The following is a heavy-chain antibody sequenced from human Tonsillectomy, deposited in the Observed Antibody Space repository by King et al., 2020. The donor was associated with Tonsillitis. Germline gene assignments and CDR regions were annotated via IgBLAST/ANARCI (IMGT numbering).Heavy chain of an antibody. J-gene: IGHJ5*02. CDR2: INIDGSNT. D-gene: IGHD2-15*01. Sequence: VQLVESGGGLVQPGGSLRLSCAASGFTFSSYWMHWVRQAPGKGLVWVSRINIDGSNTSYADSVKGRFTISRDNAKNTLYLQMNSLRAEDTAVYYCASALTYCSGGSCYTQRWFDPWGQGTLVTVSS. CDR3: ASALTYCSGGSCYTQRWFDP. CDR1: GFTFSSYW. V-gene: IGHV3-74*01.